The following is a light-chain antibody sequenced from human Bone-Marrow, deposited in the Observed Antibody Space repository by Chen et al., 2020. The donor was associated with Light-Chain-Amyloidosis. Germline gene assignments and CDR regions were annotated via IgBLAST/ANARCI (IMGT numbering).Light chain of an antibody. V-gene: IGLV3-25*02. CDR3: QSAESRGTYEVI. CDR2: RDT. CDR1: DLPTKY. J-gene: IGLJ2*01. Sequence: SYELTQPPSVSVSPGQTARITCSGDDLPTKYAYWYQQKPGQAPVLVIHRDTERPSGISERFSGSSSGTPTTLTISGVQAEEEADYHCQSAESRGTYEVIFGGGTKLTVL.